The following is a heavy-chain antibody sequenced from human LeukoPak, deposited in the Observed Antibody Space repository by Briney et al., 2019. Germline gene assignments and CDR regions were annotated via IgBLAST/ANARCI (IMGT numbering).Heavy chain of an antibody. CDR2: ISYDGNYK. V-gene: IGHV3-30-3*01. J-gene: IGHJ4*02. D-gene: IGHD3-22*01. CDR1: GFTFSTYA. CDR3: ARGRNYDSSGSIFDY. Sequence: GGSLRLSCAASGFTFSTYAMHWVRQAPGKGLEWVAVISYDGNYKYYADSVKGRFTISRDNSKNTLYLQMNSLRAEDTAVYYCARGRNYDSSGSIFDYWGQGTLVTVSS.